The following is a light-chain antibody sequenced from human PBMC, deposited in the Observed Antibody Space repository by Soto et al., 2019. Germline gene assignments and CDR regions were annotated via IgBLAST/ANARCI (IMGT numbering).Light chain of an antibody. V-gene: IGLV7-46*01. Sequence: QAVVTQEPSLTVSPGGTVTLTCGSSTGAVTSGHSPYWIQQKPGQAPRTLIYDTTKKHSWTPARFSGSLLGGKAALTLSGAQPEDEAFYSCMLSHGGVSVAFGGGTQLTVL. CDR3: MLSHGGVSVA. CDR2: DTT. CDR1: TGAVTSGHS. J-gene: IGLJ2*01.